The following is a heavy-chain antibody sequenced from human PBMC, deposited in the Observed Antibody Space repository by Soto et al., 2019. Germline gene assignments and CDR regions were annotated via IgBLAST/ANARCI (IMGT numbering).Heavy chain of an antibody. J-gene: IGHJ5*02. CDR2: IYHSGST. CDR3: ARVRQQLEPALFDP. D-gene: IGHD6-13*01. Sequence: SETLSLTCAVSGYSISSGYYWGWIRQPPGKGLEWIGSIYHSGSTYYNPSLKSRVTISVDTSKNQFSLKLSSVTAADTAVYYCARVRQQLEPALFDPWGQGTLVTV. CDR1: GYSISSGYY. V-gene: IGHV4-38-2*01.